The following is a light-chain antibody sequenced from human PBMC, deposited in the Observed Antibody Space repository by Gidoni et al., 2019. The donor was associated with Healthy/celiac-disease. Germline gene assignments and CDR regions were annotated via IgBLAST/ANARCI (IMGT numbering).Light chain of an antibody. J-gene: IGKJ1*01. Sequence: LSLSPGERATLSCRASQSVSSYLAWYQQKPGQAPRLLIYDASNRATGIPARFSGSGSGTDFTLTISSLEPEDFAVYYCQQRSNWPPWTFGQGTKVEIK. CDR2: DAS. CDR3: QQRSNWPPWT. V-gene: IGKV3-11*01. CDR1: QSVSSY.